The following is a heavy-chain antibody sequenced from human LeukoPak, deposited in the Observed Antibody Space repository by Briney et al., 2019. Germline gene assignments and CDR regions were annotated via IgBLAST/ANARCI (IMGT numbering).Heavy chain of an antibody. CDR3: ARVTAAGINWFDP. CDR2: INPNSGGT. Sequence: GASVKVSCKASGYTFTGYYMHWVRQAPGQGLEWMGWINPNSGGTNYAQKFQGRVTMTRDTSISTAYMEQSRLRSDDTAVYYCARVTAAGINWFDPWGQGTLVTVSS. J-gene: IGHJ5*02. V-gene: IGHV1-2*02. CDR1: GYTFTGYY. D-gene: IGHD6-13*01.